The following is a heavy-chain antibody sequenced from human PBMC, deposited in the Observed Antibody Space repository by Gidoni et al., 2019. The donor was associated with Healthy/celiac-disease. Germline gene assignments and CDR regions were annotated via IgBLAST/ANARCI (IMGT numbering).Heavy chain of an antibody. D-gene: IGHD3-22*01. V-gene: IGHV1-69*01. Sequence: QAQLVQSGAEVKKPGSSVKVSCTAPGGTFSSYATSWVRQAPGQGLEWMGGIIPIFGTANYAQKFQGRVTSTADESTSTAYMELSSLRSEDTAVYYCAREKVDSSGHTDWFDPWGQGTLVTVSS. CDR3: AREKVDSSGHTDWFDP. CDR1: GGTFSSYA. J-gene: IGHJ5*02. CDR2: IIPIFGTA.